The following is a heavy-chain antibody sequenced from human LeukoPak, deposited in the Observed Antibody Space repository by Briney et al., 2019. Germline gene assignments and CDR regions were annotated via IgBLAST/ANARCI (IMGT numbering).Heavy chain of an antibody. CDR3: AKDGVSGYYPRYFQY. V-gene: IGHV3-30*02. J-gene: IGHJ1*01. CDR2: IRYDGSNK. D-gene: IGHD5-12*01. Sequence: GGSLRLSCAASGFTFSSYGMHWVRQAPGKGLEWVAFIRYDGSNKYYADSVKGRFTISRDNSKNMLYLQMNSLRAEDTAVYYCAKDGVSGYYPRYFQYWGQGTLVTVSS. CDR1: GFTFSSYG.